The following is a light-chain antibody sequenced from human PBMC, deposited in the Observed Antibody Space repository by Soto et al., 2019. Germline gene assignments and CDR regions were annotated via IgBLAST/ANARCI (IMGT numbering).Light chain of an antibody. V-gene: IGLV2-14*01. CDR2: DVS. CDR1: NSDSGPYKY. CDR3: SSYIRSGPFVV. J-gene: IGLJ2*01. Sequence: QSALTQPASVSESPGQSITISCTGTNSDSGPYKYVSWYQQSPGKAPKLLIYDVSNRPSGVSNRFSGSRSGNTASLTISGLQAEDEADYFCSSYIRSGPFVVFGGGTKLTVL.